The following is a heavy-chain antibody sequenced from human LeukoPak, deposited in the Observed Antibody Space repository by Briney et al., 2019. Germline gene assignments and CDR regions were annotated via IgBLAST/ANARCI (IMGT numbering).Heavy chain of an antibody. V-gene: IGHV3-74*01. CDR1: GFTFSGYW. Sequence: GSLRLSCAASGFTFSGYWMHWVRQVPGKGLVWVSRITGDGSSTTYADSVKGRFTISRDNAKNSLYLQMNSLRVEDTAVYYCARVDPTSSGFYAYWGQGTLVTVSS. D-gene: IGHD3-22*01. CDR3: ARVDPTSSGFYAY. CDR2: ITGDGSST. J-gene: IGHJ4*02.